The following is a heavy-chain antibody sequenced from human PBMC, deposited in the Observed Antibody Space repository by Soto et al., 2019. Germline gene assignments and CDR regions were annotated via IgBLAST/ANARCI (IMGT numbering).Heavy chain of an antibody. CDR2: INSDGSDI. J-gene: IGHJ4*02. CDR1: RITFSSYW. D-gene: IGHD2-8*01. V-gene: IGHV3-74*01. CDR3: ANFGSGVPY. Sequence: WGSLRLSCSASRITFSSYWMHLVRQAPGKGLVGVSGINSDGSDIRYVDSVKGRFTISRDNAKNTLYLQMNSLRAEDTAVYYCANFGSGVPYWGQGTVVTVSS.